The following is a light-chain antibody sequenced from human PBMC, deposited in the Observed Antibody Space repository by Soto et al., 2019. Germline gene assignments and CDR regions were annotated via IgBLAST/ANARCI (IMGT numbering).Light chain of an antibody. J-gene: IGKJ1*01. CDR2: KAS. CDR3: QHYNSYSES. V-gene: IGKV1-5*03. CDR1: QTISSW. Sequence: DIQMTQSPSTLSASVGDRVTITCRASQTISSWLAWYQQKPGKAPKLLIYKASTLKSGVPSRFSGSGSGTEFTLTISSLQPDDFASYYCQHYNSYSESFGHGSKADIK.